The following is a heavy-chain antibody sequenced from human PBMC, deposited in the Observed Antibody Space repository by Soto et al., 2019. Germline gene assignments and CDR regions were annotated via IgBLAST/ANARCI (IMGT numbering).Heavy chain of an antibody. Sequence: GGSLRLSCAASGFTFSSYGMHWVRQAPGKGLEWVAVISYDGSNKYYADSVKGRFTISRDNSKNTLYLQMNSLRAEDTAVYYCAKDTGYGLSYYYYGMDVWGQGTTVTVSS. CDR3: AKDTGYGLSYYYYGMDV. CDR1: GFTFSSYG. V-gene: IGHV3-30*18. CDR2: ISYDGSNK. J-gene: IGHJ6*02. D-gene: IGHD3-9*01.